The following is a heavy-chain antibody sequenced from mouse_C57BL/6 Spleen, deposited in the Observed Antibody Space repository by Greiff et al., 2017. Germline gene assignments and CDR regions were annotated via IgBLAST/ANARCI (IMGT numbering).Heavy chain of an antibody. CDR2: INPNTGGT. V-gene: IGHV1-22*01. CDR1: VYTFTDYN. D-gene: IGHD1-1*01. CDR3: ARDYGSSSHWYFDV. J-gene: IGHJ1*03. Sequence: EVQLQQSGPELVKPGASVKLSCKASVYTFTDYNMPSVKQSPGKSLEWIGYINPNTGGTNYNEKFKSKATLTVDKSSSTAYMQLSSLTSEDYAVYYCARDYGSSSHWYFDVWATVTTVTVSS.